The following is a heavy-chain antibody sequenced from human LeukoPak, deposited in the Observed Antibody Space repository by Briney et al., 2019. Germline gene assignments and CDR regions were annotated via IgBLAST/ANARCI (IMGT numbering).Heavy chain of an antibody. CDR3: TRLGMLDHQPYYYYGMDV. V-gene: IGHV3-49*04. Sequence: GGSLRLSCTASGFTFGDHAMSWVRQAPGKGLEWVGFIRSKAYRGTAEYAASVKGRFTISRDDSNGIAYLQMNSLKTEDTAVYYCTRLGMLDHQPYYYYGMDVWGKGTTVTVSS. CDR2: IRSKAYRGTA. D-gene: IGHD7-27*01. CDR1: GFTFGDHA. J-gene: IGHJ6*04.